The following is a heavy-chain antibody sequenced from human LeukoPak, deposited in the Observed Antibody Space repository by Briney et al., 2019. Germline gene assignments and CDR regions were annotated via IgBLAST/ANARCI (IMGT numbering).Heavy chain of an antibody. D-gene: IGHD6-19*01. CDR1: GGSFSGYY. CDR2: INHSGST. J-gene: IGHJ4*02. Sequence: SETLSLTCAVCGGSFSGYYWSWIRQPPGKGLEWIGEINHSGSTNYNPSLKGRVTISVDTSKNQFSLKLSSVTAADTAVYYCASSIAVAGTTNYWGQGTLVTVSS. V-gene: IGHV4-34*01. CDR3: ASSIAVAGTTNY.